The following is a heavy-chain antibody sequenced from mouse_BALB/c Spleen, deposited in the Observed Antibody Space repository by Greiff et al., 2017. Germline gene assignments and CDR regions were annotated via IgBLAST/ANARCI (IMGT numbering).Heavy chain of an antibody. J-gene: IGHJ1*01. Sequence: QVQLQQSGAELVRPGTSVKVSCKASGYAFTNYLIEWVKQRPRQGLEWIGVINPGSGGTNYNEKFKGKATLTADKSSSTAYMQLSSLTSDDSAVYFCARGLTTVVARYWYFDVWGAGTTVTVSS. CDR1: GYAFTNYL. CDR3: ARGLTTVVARYWYFDV. D-gene: IGHD1-1*01. CDR2: INPGSGGT. V-gene: IGHV1-54*01.